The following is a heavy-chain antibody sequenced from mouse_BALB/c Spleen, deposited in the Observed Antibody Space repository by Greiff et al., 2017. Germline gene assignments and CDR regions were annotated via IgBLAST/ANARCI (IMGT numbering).Heavy chain of an antibody. CDR3: ARIHYGYDEGFAY. V-gene: IGHV1-14*01. CDR2: INPYNDGT. Sequence: VQLKQSGPELVKPGASVKMSCKASGYTFTSYVMHWVKQKPGQGLEWIGYINPYNDGTKYNEKFKGKATLTSDKSSSTAYMELSSLTSEDSAVYYCARIHYGYDEGFAYWGQGTLVTVSA. D-gene: IGHD2-2*01. J-gene: IGHJ3*01. CDR1: GYTFTSYV.